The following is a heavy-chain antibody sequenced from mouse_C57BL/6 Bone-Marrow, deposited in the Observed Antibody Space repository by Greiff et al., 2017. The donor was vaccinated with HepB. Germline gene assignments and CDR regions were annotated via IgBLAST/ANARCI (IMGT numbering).Heavy chain of an antibody. CDR1: GFNIKDDY. J-gene: IGHJ1*03. D-gene: IGHD1-1*01. CDR2: IDPENGDT. Sequence: VQLQQPGAELVRPGASVKLSCTASGFNIKDDYMHWVKQRPEQGLEWIGWIDPENGDTEYASKFQGKATITADTSSNTAYLQLSSLTSEDTAVYYCTGYYGSSGYWYFDVWGTGTTVTVSS. CDR3: TGYYGSSGYWYFDV. V-gene: IGHV14-4*01.